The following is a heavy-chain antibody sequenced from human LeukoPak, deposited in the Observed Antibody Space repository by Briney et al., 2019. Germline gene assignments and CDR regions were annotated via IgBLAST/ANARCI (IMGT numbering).Heavy chain of an antibody. CDR2: ISANSGDR. CDR1: GYIFNNYG. Sequence: ASVKVSCKASGYIFNNYGINWVRQAPGKGLEWMGCISANSGDRSYAQKLQGRVSMTIDTTTRTAYMELRGLRSDDTAVYYCARGAIFTGRNSMIRGRGITRYYMDVWGRGTTVTISS. V-gene: IGHV1-18*04. CDR3: ARGAIFTGRNSMIRGRGITRYYMDV. D-gene: IGHD3-10*01. J-gene: IGHJ6*03.